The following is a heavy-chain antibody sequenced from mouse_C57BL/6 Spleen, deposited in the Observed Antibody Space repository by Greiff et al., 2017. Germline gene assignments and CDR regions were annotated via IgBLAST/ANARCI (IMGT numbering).Heavy chain of an antibody. Sequence: VHVKQSVAELVRPGASVKLSCTASGFNIKNTYMHWVKQRPEQGLEWIGRIDPANGNTKYAPKFQGKATITADTSSNTAYLQLSSLTSEDTAIYYCAPNLVGSSSYAMDYWGQGTSVTVSS. D-gene: IGHD1-1*01. CDR2: IDPANGNT. CDR3: APNLVGSSSYAMDY. CDR1: GFNIKNTY. J-gene: IGHJ4*01. V-gene: IGHV14-3*01.